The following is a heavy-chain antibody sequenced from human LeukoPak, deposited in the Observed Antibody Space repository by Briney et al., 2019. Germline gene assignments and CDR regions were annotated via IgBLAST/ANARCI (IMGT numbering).Heavy chain of an antibody. Sequence: VSVKVSCKASGYTFTSHGISWVRQAPGQGLEWMGWISAYNGNTNYAQKLQGRVTMTTDTSTSTAYMELRSLRSDDTAVYYCARDQRCSSTSCQNWFDPWGQGTLVTVSS. CDR3: ARDQRCSSTSCQNWFDP. D-gene: IGHD2-2*01. V-gene: IGHV1-18*01. CDR1: GYTFTSHG. CDR2: ISAYNGNT. J-gene: IGHJ5*02.